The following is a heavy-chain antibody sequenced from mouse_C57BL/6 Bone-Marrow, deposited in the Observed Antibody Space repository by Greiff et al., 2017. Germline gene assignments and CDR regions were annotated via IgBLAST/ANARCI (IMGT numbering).Heavy chain of an antibody. CDR1: GYTFTRYG. CDR2: IYPRSGNT. J-gene: IGHJ3*01. D-gene: IGHD2-5*01. CDR3: ARGDYSNYWFAY. V-gene: IGHV1-81*01. Sequence: QVQLQQSGAELARPGASVKLSCKASGYTFTRYGISWVKQRTGQGLEWIGEIYPRSGNTYYNEKFKGKATLTADKSSSTAYMELRSLTSEDSAVYFCARGDYSNYWFAYWGQGTLVTVAA.